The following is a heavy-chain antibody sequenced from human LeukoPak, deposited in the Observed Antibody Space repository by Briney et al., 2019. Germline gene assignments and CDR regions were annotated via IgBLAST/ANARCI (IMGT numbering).Heavy chain of an antibody. D-gene: IGHD5-18*01. V-gene: IGHV3-7*03. J-gene: IGHJ4*02. CDR3: ARGWRYSHGL. CDR2: MKQDGSEK. Sequence: GGSLRLSCAASGFTFSTFEMNWVRQAPGKGLEWVANMKQDGSEKYYVDSVKGRFTISRDNAKNSLYLQMNSLRDEDTAIYYCARGWRYSHGLWGQGTLVTVSS. CDR1: GFTFSTFE.